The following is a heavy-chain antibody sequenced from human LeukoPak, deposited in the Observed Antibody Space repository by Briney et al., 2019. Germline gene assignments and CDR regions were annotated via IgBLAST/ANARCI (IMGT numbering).Heavy chain of an antibody. J-gene: IGHJ4*02. V-gene: IGHV1-2*02. D-gene: IGHD5/OR15-5a*01. CDR1: GYSFSGYY. CDR3: ARYRGSVRSWFDF. CDR2: ISPDSGGT. Sequence: ASVKVSCKASGYSFSGYYIHWVRQAPGQGLEWMGWISPDSGGTNYAQNFQGRVTMTRDTSISTAYMELSRLRSDDAAVYYCARYRGSVRSWFDFWGQGTLVTVSS.